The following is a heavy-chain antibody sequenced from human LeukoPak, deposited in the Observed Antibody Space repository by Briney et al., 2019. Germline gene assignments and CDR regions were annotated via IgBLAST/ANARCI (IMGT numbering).Heavy chain of an antibody. Sequence: GGSLRLSCAASGFTFSNNWMSWVRQAPGKGLEWVANIKQDGSEKYYVDSVKGRFTISRDNAKNSLYLQMNSLRAEDTAVYYCARRLWFKDYYFDVWGRGTLVTVSS. CDR1: GFTFSNNW. V-gene: IGHV3-7*05. J-gene: IGHJ2*01. D-gene: IGHD2-21*01. CDR3: ARRLWFKDYYFDV. CDR2: IKQDGSEK.